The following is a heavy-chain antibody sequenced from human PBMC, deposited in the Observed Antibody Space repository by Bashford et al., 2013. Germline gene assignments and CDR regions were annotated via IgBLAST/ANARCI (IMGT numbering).Heavy chain of an antibody. J-gene: IGHJ3*01. CDR1: GYTFTDYH. Sequence: ASVKVSCTASGYTFTDYHVHWVRQAPGQGLEWMGWINPNRGGTNYAQKFQDRVSMTRDTSINTAYLELSSLRSDDTAVYFCARDGPVVGVWNAFDVWGQGTVVTVSS. CDR2: INPNRGGT. V-gene: IGHV1-2*02. D-gene: IGHD1-26*01. CDR3: ARDGPVVGVWNAFDV.